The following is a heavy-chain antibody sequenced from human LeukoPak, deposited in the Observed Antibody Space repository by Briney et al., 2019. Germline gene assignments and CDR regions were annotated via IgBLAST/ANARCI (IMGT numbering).Heavy chain of an antibody. CDR3: ARDLGRWPHATFDI. V-gene: IGHV4-4*02. D-gene: IGHD5-24*01. CDR1: GGSISSSNW. J-gene: IGHJ3*02. Sequence: SETLSLTCAVSGGSISSSNWWSWVRQPPGKGLEWIGEIYHSGSTNYNPSLKSRVTISIDTSNNQFSLRLTSVTAADTAVYYCARDLGRWPHATFDIWGQGTMVTVSS. CDR2: IYHSGST.